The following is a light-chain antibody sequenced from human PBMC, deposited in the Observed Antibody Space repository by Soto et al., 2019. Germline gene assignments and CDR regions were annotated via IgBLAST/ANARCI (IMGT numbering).Light chain of an antibody. J-gene: IGKJ2*03. CDR2: KAS. V-gene: IGKV1-5*03. Sequence: DIQMTQSPSTLSASVGDRVTITCRASQSVRTWLAWYQQKPGKAPNLLIYKASSLESGVPSRFNGSGSETEFTLTISSLHPDDFATYYCQQYSSFSLYSFGQGTKVEIK. CDR1: QSVRTW. CDR3: QQYSSFSLYS.